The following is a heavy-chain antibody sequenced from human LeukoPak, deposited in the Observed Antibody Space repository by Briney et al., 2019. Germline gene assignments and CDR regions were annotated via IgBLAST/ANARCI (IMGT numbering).Heavy chain of an antibody. J-gene: IGHJ6*02. Sequence: GSLRLSCAASGFTFSSYSMNWVRQAPGKGLEWVSSISSTSSYIYYADSVKGRFTISRDHAKNSLYLQMNSLRAEDTAVYYCARVISPDYYDSSGYYSARYYGMDVWGQGTTVTVSS. CDR2: ISSTSSYI. D-gene: IGHD3-22*01. V-gene: IGHV3-21*01. CDR1: GFTFSSYS. CDR3: ARVISPDYYDSSGYYSARYYGMDV.